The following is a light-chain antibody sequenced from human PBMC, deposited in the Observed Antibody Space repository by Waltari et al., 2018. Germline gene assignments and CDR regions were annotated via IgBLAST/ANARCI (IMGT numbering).Light chain of an antibody. CDR1: SNAVGGYHP. CDR3: CSYAGSYTVL. V-gene: IGLV2-11*01. CDR2: DVF. J-gene: IGLJ2*01. Sequence: QSALTQPRSVSGSPGQSVTFSCTGTSNAVGGYHPVSWYQQSPGKAPKLMIYDVFNRPSGVPDRFSGSKSGNTASLTISGLQADDEADYYCCSYAGSYTVLFGGGTKLTVL.